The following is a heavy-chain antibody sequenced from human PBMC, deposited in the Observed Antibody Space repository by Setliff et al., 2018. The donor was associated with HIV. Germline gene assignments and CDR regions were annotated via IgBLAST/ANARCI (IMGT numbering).Heavy chain of an antibody. Sequence: PGGSLRLSCAGSGFNFGGYSMSWVRQAPGKGLEWVSSIYGGGGTTFYADSVKGRFTISRDNSKNTLYLQMNSLRAEDTAVYYCARDPLVTTRNIAARREAFDFWGQGTMVTVSS. J-gene: IGHJ3*01. CDR2: IYGGGGTT. CDR1: GFNFGGYS. CDR3: ARDPLVTTRNIAARREAFDF. D-gene: IGHD6-6*01. V-gene: IGHV3-23*01.